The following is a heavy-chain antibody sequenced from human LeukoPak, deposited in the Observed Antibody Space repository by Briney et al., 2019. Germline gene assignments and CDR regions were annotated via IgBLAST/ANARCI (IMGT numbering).Heavy chain of an antibody. CDR1: GFSLNTNGVG. D-gene: IGHD4-17*01. Sequence: SGPTLVNPTQTLTLTCTFSGFSLNTNGVGVGWIRQPPGKALEWLALIYWDDDKGYSPSLNSRLTIIKVTSKNQVVLTMTNVDPVDTATYYCAHRGDGDYEGIFDYWGQGVLVTVSS. V-gene: IGHV2-5*02. CDR3: AHRGDGDYEGIFDY. J-gene: IGHJ4*02. CDR2: IYWDDDK.